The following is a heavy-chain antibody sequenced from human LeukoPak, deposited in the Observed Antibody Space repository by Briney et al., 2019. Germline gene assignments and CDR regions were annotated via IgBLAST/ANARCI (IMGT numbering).Heavy chain of an antibody. CDR2: ISGSGGST. D-gene: IGHD4-17*01. CDR3: AKDHRTRTVTRGDYFDY. Sequence: PGGSLRLSCAASGFTFSSYAMSWVRQAPGKGLEWVSAISGSGGSTYYADSVKGRFTISRDNSKNTLYLQMNSLRAEDTAVYYCAKDHRTRTVTRGDYFDYWGQGTLVTVSS. CDR1: GFTFSSYA. V-gene: IGHV3-23*01. J-gene: IGHJ4*02.